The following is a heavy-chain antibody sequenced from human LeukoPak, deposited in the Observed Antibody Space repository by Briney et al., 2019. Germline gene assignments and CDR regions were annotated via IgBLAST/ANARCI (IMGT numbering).Heavy chain of an antibody. CDR2: IIPIFGTA. J-gene: IGHJ4*02. Sequence: SVKVSCKASGGTFSSYAISWLRQAPGQGLEWMGRIIPIFGTANYAQKFQGRVTITTDESTSTAYMELSSLRSEDTAVYYCARVWFGELLMDYWGQGTLVTVSS. CDR1: GGTFSSYA. D-gene: IGHD3-10*01. CDR3: ARVWFGELLMDY. V-gene: IGHV1-69*05.